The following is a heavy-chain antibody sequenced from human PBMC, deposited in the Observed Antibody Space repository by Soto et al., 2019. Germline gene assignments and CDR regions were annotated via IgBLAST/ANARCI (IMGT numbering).Heavy chain of an antibody. D-gene: IGHD3-10*01. CDR2: INSDGTIS. CDR3: ARDSEYGSGSSVNHYLEY. V-gene: IGHV3-74*01. Sequence: GGSLRLSCAASGFTFDTYWMNWVRQAPGKGPEWLSGINSDGTISSYADSVKGRFTMSRDNAKNSLYLQMDSLRAEDTAVYYCARDSEYGSGSSVNHYLEYWGHGTLVTVS. J-gene: IGHJ4*01. CDR1: GFTFDTYW.